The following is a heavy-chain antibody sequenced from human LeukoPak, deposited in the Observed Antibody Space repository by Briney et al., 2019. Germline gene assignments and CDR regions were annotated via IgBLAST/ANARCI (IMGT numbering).Heavy chain of an antibody. CDR3: AKYYYDILTGYDY. Sequence: GGSLRLSCAASEFTFSNYAMSWVRQAPGKGLEWVSAISGSGGSAYYADSVKGRFTIPRDNSKNTLYLQMNSLRAEDTAVYYCAKYYYDILTGYDYWGQGTLVTVSS. CDR2: ISGSGGSA. CDR1: EFTFSNYA. J-gene: IGHJ4*02. D-gene: IGHD3-9*01. V-gene: IGHV3-23*01.